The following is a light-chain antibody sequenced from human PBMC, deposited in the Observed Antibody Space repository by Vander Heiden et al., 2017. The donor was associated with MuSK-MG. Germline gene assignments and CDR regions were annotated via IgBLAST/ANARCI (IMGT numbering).Light chain of an antibody. Sequence: DIVLTQTLLSFSVTPGQPASISCKSSQSLLPSDGKTYLYWFLQRPGQPPQLLIFEVSKRFSGVPDKFSGSGSGTDFTLKISPVESEDVGVYYCRQSVQLPLTLGHGTTVDIK. V-gene: IGKV2D-29*01. CDR1: QSLLPSDGKTY. CDR2: EVS. CDR3: RQSVQLPLT. J-gene: IGKJ3*01.